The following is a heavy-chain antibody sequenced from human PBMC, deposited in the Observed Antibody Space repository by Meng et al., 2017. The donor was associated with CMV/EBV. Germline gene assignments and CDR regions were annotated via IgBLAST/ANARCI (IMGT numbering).Heavy chain of an antibody. V-gene: IGHV3-30*02. D-gene: IGHD1-26*01. CDR2: IRYDGSNK. J-gene: IGHJ6*02. Sequence: GESLKISCAASGFTFSSYGMHWVRQAPGKGLEWVAFIRYDGSNKYYADSVKGRFTISRDNSKNTLYLQMNSLRAEDTAVYYCAKGKGSRLYGMDVWGQGTTGTVSS. CDR3: AKGKGSRLYGMDV. CDR1: GFTFSSYG.